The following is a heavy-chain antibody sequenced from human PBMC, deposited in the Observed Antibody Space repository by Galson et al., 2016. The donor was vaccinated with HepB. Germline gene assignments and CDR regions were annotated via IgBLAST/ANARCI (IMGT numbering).Heavy chain of an antibody. Sequence: SLRLSCAASGFTFSKYDMHWVRQVRGKGLEWVSTIHTAGDTYYRGSVKGRFTISRENAKKSLYLQMNSLRAGHTAVYYCARGDDYYSGMDVWGQGTTVTVSS. CDR3: ARGDDYYSGMDV. J-gene: IGHJ6*02. V-gene: IGHV3-13*04. CDR2: IHTAGDT. CDR1: GFTFSKYD.